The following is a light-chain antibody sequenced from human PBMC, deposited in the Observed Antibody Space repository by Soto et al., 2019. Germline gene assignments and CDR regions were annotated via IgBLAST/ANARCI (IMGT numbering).Light chain of an antibody. CDR2: EVS. CDR1: SSDVGSYNL. V-gene: IGLV2-23*02. CDR3: CSYAGSSTYVV. Sequence: QSALTQPASVSGSPGQSITISCTGTSSDVGSYNLVSWYQQHPGKAPKLMIYEVSKRPSGVSNRFSGSKSGNTASLTIYGLQAEDEDDYYCCSYAGSSTYVVFGGGTKVTVL. J-gene: IGLJ2*01.